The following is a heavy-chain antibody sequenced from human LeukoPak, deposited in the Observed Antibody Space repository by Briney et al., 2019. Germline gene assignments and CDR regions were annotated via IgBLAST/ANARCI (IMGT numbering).Heavy chain of an antibody. CDR2: IFASGST. CDR1: GGSISSDY. D-gene: IGHD4/OR15-4a*01. CDR3: SRGGANDL. V-gene: IGHV4-4*07. J-gene: IGHJ5*02. Sequence: SETLSLTCTVSGGSISSDYWSWIRQPAGKGLEWIGRIFASGSTSYNPSLKSRVTMSLDTSKNQFSLKLSSVTAADTAVYFCSRGGANDLWGQGTLVTVSS.